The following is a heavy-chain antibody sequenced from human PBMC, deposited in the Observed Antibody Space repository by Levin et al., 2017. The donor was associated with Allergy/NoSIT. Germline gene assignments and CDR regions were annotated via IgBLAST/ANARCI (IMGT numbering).Heavy chain of an antibody. D-gene: IGHD6-6*01. V-gene: IGHV3-30*18. CDR3: AKDYSSSCDY. J-gene: IGHJ4*02. CDR1: GFTFSNYG. Sequence: QAGGSLRLSCAASGFTFSNYGMHWVRQAPGKGLEWVAVISYDGSNKYYADSVKGRFTISRDNSKNTLYLQMNSLRAEDTAVYYCAKDYSSSCDYWGQGTLVTVSS. CDR2: ISYDGSNK.